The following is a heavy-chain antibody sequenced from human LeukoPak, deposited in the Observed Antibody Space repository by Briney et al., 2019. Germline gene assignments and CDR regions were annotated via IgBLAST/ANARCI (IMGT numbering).Heavy chain of an antibody. V-gene: IGHV3-74*01. CDR2: INSDGSST. Sequence: GGSLRLSCAASGFIFSSYWMHWVRQAPGKGLVWVSHINSDGSSTSYADSVKGRFTISGDSAKNTLYLQTNSLRAEDTAVYYCARGVAGTWYFDLWGRGTLVTVSS. CDR1: GFIFSSYW. D-gene: IGHD6-19*01. CDR3: ARGVAGTWYFDL. J-gene: IGHJ2*01.